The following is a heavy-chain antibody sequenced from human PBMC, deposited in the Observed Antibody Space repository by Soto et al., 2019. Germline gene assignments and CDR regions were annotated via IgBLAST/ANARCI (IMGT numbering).Heavy chain of an antibody. J-gene: IGHJ4*02. Sequence: EVQLVESGGGPVRPGGSLKLSCAASRFNFITYSLSWVRQAPGKGLEWVASISSSAVYIDYADSVKGRFTISRDNANNSLYLQMNSLRAEDTATYYCVRDGLDYYDTERLYFDKWGQGTLVTVSS. D-gene: IGHD3-22*01. CDR1: RFNFITYS. V-gene: IGHV3-21*01. CDR2: ISSSAVYI. CDR3: VRDGLDYYDTERLYFDK.